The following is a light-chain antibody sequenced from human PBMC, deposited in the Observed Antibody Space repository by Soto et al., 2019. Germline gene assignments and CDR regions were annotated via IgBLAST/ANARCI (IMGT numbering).Light chain of an antibody. CDR2: DAS. J-gene: IGKJ1*01. CDR1: QSVSSY. CDR3: QQYNNWPTWT. V-gene: IGKV3-11*01. Sequence: EIVLTQSPANLSLSPGERATLSCRASQSVSSYLAWYQQKPGQAPRLLIYDASNRATGIPARFSGSGSGTDFTLTISSLDPEDFAVYYCQQYNNWPTWTFGQGTKVDIK.